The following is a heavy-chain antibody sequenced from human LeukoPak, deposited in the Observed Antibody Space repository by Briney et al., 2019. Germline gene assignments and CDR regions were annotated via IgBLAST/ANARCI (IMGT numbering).Heavy chain of an antibody. D-gene: IGHD1-26*01. CDR3: AKVRGGSYWGAFDI. Sequence: GGSLRLSCAASGFTFSSYAMSWVRQAPGKGLEWVSAISGNCGSTYYADSVKGRFTISRDNSKNTLYLQMNSLRAEDTAVYYCAKVRGGSYWGAFDIWGQGTMVTVSS. CDR2: ISGNCGST. J-gene: IGHJ3*02. V-gene: IGHV3-23*01. CDR1: GFTFSSYA.